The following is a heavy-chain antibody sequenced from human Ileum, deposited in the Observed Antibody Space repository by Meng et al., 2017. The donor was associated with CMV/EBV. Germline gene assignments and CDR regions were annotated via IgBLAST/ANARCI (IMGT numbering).Heavy chain of an antibody. CDR3: ARGVSGGPFDY. J-gene: IGHJ4*02. V-gene: IGHV4-34*01. CDR1: ERSCSGCD. CDR2: INHSGST. D-gene: IGHD6-6*01. Sequence: QVGLQKVGARRVKPSEALSLSCVFYERSCSGCDWSWIRQPKGNGLDRIGEINHSGSTNYNPSLKSRVTISVDTSKNQFFLKLSSVTAANTAVYYCARGVSGGPFDYWGQGTLVTVSS.